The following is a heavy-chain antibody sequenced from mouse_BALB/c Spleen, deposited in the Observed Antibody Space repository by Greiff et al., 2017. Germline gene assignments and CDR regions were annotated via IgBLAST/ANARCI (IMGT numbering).Heavy chain of an antibody. CDR1: GYTFTSYW. CDR3: ARKPYGNYEGFAY. J-gene: IGHJ3*01. V-gene: IGHV1-7*01. Sequence: QVQLQQSGAELAKPGASVKMSCKASGYTFTSYWMHWVKQRPGQGLEWIGYINPSTGYTEYNQKFKDKATLTADKSSSTAYMQLSSLTSEDSAVYYCARKPYGNYEGFAYWGQGTLVTVSA. CDR2: INPSTGYT. D-gene: IGHD2-1*01.